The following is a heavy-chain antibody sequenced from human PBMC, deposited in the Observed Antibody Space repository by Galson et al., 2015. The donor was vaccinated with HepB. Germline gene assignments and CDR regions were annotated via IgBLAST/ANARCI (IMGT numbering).Heavy chain of an antibody. CDR2: IFSTGSS. Sequence: SETLSLTCTVSDDSIRSHSWTWIRQPPGKGLEYIGYIFSTGSSNYNPSLKSRVTMSVGTSKNQFSLRLSSVTAADTAVYYCARSVFGVAGRYFDSWAREPWAPSPQ. V-gene: IGHV4-59*08. J-gene: IGHJ4*02. CDR3: ARSVFGVAGRYFDS. D-gene: IGHD3-3*01. CDR1: DDSIRSHS.